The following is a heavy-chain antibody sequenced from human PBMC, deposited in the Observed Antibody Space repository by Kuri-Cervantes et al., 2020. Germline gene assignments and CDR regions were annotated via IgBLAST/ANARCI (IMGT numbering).Heavy chain of an antibody. Sequence: GSLRLSCTVSGGSISSSSYYWGWIRQPPGKGLEWIGSIYYSGSTYYSPSLKSRVTISVDTSKNQFSLKLSSVTAADTAVYYCARHEGMAYYFDYWGQGNLVTVSS. J-gene: IGHJ4*02. D-gene: IGHD5-24*01. CDR1: GGSISSSSYY. CDR3: ARHEGMAYYFDY. V-gene: IGHV4-39*01. CDR2: IYYSGST.